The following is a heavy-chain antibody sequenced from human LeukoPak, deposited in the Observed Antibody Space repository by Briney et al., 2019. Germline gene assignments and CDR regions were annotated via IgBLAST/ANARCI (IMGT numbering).Heavy chain of an antibody. J-gene: IGHJ4*02. CDR1: GFTFSSYA. V-gene: IGHV3-30-3*01. CDR2: IPYDGSNK. Sequence: PGGSLRLSCAASGFTFSSYAMHWVRQAPGKGLEWVAVIPYDGSNKYYADSVKGRFTISRDNSKNTLYLQMNSLRAEDTAVYYCAREYYDFWSGYLISPLDYWGQGTLVTVSS. CDR3: AREYYDFWSGYLISPLDY. D-gene: IGHD3-3*01.